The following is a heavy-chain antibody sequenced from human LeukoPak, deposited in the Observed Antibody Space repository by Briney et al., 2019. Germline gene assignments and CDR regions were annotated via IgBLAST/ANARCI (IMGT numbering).Heavy chain of an antibody. V-gene: IGHV4-34*01. CDR3: ASGRRSYGLMVAFDI. CDR1: GGSFSGYY. J-gene: IGHJ3*02. Sequence: PSETLSLTCAVYGGSFSGYYWSWIRQPPGKGLEWIGEINHSGSTNYNPSLKSRVTISVDTSKNQFSLKLSSVTAADTAVYYCASGRRSYGLMVAFDIWGQGTMVTVPS. CDR2: INHSGST. D-gene: IGHD5-18*01.